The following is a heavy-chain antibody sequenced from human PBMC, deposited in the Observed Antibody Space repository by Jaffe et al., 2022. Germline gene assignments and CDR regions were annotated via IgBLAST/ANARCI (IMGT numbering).Heavy chain of an antibody. CDR1: GGTFSSYT. V-gene: IGHV1-69*02. Sequence: QVQLVQSGAEVKKPGSSVKVSCKASGGTFSSYTISWVRQAPGQGLEWMGRIIPILGIANYAQKFQGRVTITADKSTSTAYMELSSLRSEDTAVYYCARAPDEANNWFDPWGQGTLVTVSS. CDR2: IIPILGIA. J-gene: IGHJ5*02. CDR3: ARAPDEANNWFDP.